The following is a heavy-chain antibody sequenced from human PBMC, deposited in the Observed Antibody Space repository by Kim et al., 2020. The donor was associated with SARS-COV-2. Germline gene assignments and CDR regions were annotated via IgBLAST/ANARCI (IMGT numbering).Heavy chain of an antibody. CDR2: TIPIFGTA. J-gene: IGHJ4*02. CDR3: ARDSRPDYYDSSGYYY. Sequence: SVKVSCKASGGTFSSYASSWVRQAPGQGLEWMGGTIPIFGTANYAQKFQGRVTITADESTSTAYMELSSLRSEDTAVYYCARDSRPDYYDSSGYYYWGQGTLVTVSS. CDR1: GGTFSSYA. V-gene: IGHV1-69*13. D-gene: IGHD3-22*01.